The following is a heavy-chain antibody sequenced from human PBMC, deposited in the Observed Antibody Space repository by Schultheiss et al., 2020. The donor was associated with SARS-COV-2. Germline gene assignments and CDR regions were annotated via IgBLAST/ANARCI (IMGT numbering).Heavy chain of an antibody. Sequence: SETLSLTCTVSGGSISSYYWSWIRQPPGKGLEWFGYIYYSGSTNYNPSLKSRVTISVDTSKNQFSLKLSSVTAADTAVYYCARIVVVTARARGAFDIWGQGTMVTVSS. V-gene: IGHV4-59*01. CDR2: IYYSGST. CDR1: GGSISSYY. D-gene: IGHD2-21*02. J-gene: IGHJ3*02. CDR3: ARIVVVTARARGAFDI.